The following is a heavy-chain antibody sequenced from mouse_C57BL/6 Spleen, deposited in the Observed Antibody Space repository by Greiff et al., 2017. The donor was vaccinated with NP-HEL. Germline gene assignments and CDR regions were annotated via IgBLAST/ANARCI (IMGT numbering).Heavy chain of an antibody. J-gene: IGHJ2*01. CDR2: IYPRSGNT. D-gene: IGHD2-5*01. CDR3: ATYYSNYVFDY. Sequence: QVQLKESGAELARPGASVKLSCKASGYTFTSYGISWVKQRTGQGLEWIGEIYPRSGNTYYNEKFKGKATLTADKSSSTAYMELRSLTSEDSAVYFCATYYSNYVFDYWGQGTTLTVSS. CDR1: GYTFTSYG. V-gene: IGHV1-81*01.